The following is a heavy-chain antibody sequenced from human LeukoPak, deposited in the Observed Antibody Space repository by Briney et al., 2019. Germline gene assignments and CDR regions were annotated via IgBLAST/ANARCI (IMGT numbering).Heavy chain of an antibody. J-gene: IGHJ4*02. V-gene: IGHV4-61*01. CDR3: ARVGGGNSWYYFDY. D-gene: IGHD4-23*01. Sequence: SETLSLTCTVSGGSVSSGSYYWSWIRQPPGEGLEWIGYIYYSGSTNYNPSLKSRVTISVDTSKNQFSLKLSSVTAADTAVYYCARVGGGNSWYYFDYWGQGTLVTVSS. CDR1: GGSVSSGSYY. CDR2: IYYSGST.